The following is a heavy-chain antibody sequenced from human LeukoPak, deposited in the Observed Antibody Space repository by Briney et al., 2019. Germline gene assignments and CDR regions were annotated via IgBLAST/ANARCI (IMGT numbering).Heavy chain of an antibody. V-gene: IGHV3-30*04. CDR3: AREMTTVVGKNFDC. D-gene: IGHD4-23*01. CDR1: GFTFSDCA. J-gene: IGHJ4*02. Sequence: PGGSLRLSCVASGFTFSDCAMHWVRRAPGKGLEWVALISFDGTDENYADSVKGRFTISRDNPKNTVHLQMNNLGTEDTAVYYCAREMTTVVGKNFDCWGQGALVTVSS. CDR2: ISFDGTDE.